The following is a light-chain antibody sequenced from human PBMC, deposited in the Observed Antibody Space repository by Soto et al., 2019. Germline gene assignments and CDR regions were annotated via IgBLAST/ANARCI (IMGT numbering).Light chain of an antibody. CDR3: LSYADTAYV. CDR2: EVS. Sequence: QSVLTQPPSASGCPGQSVTISCAGTSSDVGGYNYVSWYQQYPSKVPKLMIYEVSERPSGVPDRFSGSKSGNTAFLTVSGLQAEDEADYYCLSYADTAYVFGNGTKVTVL. V-gene: IGLV2-8*01. CDR1: SSDVGGYNY. J-gene: IGLJ1*01.